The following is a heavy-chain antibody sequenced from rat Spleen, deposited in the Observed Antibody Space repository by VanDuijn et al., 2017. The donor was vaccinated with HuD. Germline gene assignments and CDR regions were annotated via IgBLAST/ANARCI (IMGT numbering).Heavy chain of an antibody. Sequence: QVQLKESGPGLVQPSQTLSLTCTVSGFSLTSNSVSWVRQPPGKGLEWMGAIWSGGSTDYNSALKSRLSISKDTSKSQVFLKMNSLQIEDTATYYCARDKGSLYVMDAWGQGASVTVSS. V-gene: IGHV2-15*01. J-gene: IGHJ4*01. CDR1: GFSLTSNS. D-gene: IGHD5-1*01. CDR3: ARDKGSLYVMDA. CDR2: IWSGGST.